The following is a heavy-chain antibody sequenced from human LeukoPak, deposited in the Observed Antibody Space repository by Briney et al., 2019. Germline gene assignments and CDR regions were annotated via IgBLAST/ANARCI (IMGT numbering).Heavy chain of an antibody. CDR3: ARDAVAGTVDY. J-gene: IGHJ4*02. Sequence: PSQTLSLTCTVSGGSISSGGYYWSWIRQHPGKGLEWIGYIYYSGSTYYNPSLKSRVTISVDTSKNQFSLKLSSVTAADTAVYYCARDAVAGTVDYWGQGTLVTVSS. CDR2: IYYSGST. CDR1: GGSISSGGYY. D-gene: IGHD6-19*01. V-gene: IGHV4-31*03.